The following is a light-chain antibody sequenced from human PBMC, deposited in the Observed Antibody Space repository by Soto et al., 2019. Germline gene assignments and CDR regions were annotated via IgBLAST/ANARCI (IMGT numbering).Light chain of an antibody. Sequence: EIVLTQSPATLSLSPGERATLSCRASQSVSSYLAWYQQRPGQAPRLLILAASTRAIDIPTRFSGSGSGTEFTLTISSLQSEDFAVYYCQQYNNWPPWTFGQGTKVDIK. CDR2: AAS. V-gene: IGKV3-15*01. CDR1: QSVSSY. J-gene: IGKJ1*01. CDR3: QQYNNWPPWT.